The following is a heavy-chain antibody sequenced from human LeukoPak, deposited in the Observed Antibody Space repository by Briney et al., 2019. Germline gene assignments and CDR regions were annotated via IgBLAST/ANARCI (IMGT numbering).Heavy chain of an antibody. Sequence: GGSLRLSCAASGFTFSSYEMNWVRQAPGKGLEWVSYISRSGSNIYYGDSVKGRFTISRDNAKNSLYLQMNSLRAEDTAVYYCARSLYYGDDDNYFYYWGQGNLVTVSS. J-gene: IGHJ4*02. CDR2: ISRSGSNI. CDR3: ARSLYYGDDDNYFYY. D-gene: IGHD3-3*01. V-gene: IGHV3-48*03. CDR1: GFTFSSYE.